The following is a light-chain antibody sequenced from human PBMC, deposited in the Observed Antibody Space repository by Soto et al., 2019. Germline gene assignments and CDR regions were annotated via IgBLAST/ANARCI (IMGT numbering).Light chain of an antibody. CDR1: ETVDSNS. V-gene: IGKV3-20*01. CDR3: QQYGGSPSFT. Sequence: EIVLTQSPGTLSLSPGERATLSCRASETVDSNSLAWYQQKPGQAPRLLIYAASRRATGIPDRFSGVGSGTEFSLIISRLEPEDFAVYYCQQYGGSPSFTFGPGTQVDIK. CDR2: AAS. J-gene: IGKJ3*01.